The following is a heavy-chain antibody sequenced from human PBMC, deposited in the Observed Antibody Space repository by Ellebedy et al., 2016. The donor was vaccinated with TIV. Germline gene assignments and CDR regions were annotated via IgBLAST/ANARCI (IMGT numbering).Heavy chain of an antibody. V-gene: IGHV3-7*03. CDR1: GFTFSSYW. CDR3: AKEVPAAGGYFDY. Sequence: GESLKISCAASGFTFSSYWMRWVRQAPGKGLEWVANIKQDGSEKYYVDSVKGRFTISRDNAKNSLYLQMNSLRAEDTAVYYCAKEVPAAGGYFDYWGQGTLVTVSS. CDR2: IKQDGSEK. J-gene: IGHJ4*02. D-gene: IGHD2-2*01.